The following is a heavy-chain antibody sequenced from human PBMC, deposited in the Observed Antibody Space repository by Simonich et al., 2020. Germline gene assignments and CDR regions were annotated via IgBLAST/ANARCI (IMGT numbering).Heavy chain of an antibody. CDR1: GYSISSGYY. CDR2: IYHSGST. J-gene: IGHJ6*02. D-gene: IGHD6-13*01. V-gene: IGHV4-38-2*01. CDR3: ARVGYSNYYYYGMDV. Sequence: QVQLQESGPGLVKPSETLSLTCAVSGYSISSGYYWGWIRQPPGKGLEWFGSIYHSGSTNYNPALKSRVTISVDTSKNQFSLKLSSVPAADTAVYYCARVGYSNYYYYGMDVWGQGTTVTVSS.